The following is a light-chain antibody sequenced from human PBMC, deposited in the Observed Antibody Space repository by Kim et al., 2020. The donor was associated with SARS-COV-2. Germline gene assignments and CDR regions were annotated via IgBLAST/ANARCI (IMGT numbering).Light chain of an antibody. V-gene: IGLV3-21*03. CDR2: DDS. CDR1: NIGSKG. Sequence: APGKTATITCGGNNIGSKGVHWYQQKPGQAPALVIYDDSDRPSGIPERFTGSSSGNTATLAISRVEAGDEADYYCQVWDSGSDQYVFGSGTKVTVL. J-gene: IGLJ1*01. CDR3: QVWDSGSDQYV.